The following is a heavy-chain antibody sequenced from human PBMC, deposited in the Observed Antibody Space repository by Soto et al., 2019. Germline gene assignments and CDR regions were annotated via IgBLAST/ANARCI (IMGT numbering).Heavy chain of an antibody. CDR2: ISNDESKK. CDR1: GISVSTHD. Sequence: GVLLRRPSSAFGISVSTHDMHRDRQAPGKVLEKETLISNDESKKDYADYVKGRITISRDNSKNTLYLHMNSLRAEDTAVYYCAKGFGNYWAFDYWGQGT. J-gene: IGHJ4*02. CDR3: AKGFGNYWAFDY. V-gene: IGHV3-30*18. D-gene: IGHD1-26*01.